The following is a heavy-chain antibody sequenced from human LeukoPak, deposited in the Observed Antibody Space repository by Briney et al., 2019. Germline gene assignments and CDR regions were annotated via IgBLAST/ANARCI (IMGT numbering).Heavy chain of an antibody. Sequence: PSETLSLTCTVSGGSISSGGYYWSWIRQHPGKGLEWIGYIYYSGSTYYNPSLKSRVTISVDTSKNQFSLKLSSVTAADTAVYYCARDHPSYDSSGLFDIWGQGTMVTVSS. CDR1: GGSISSGGYY. CDR2: IYYSGST. V-gene: IGHV4-31*03. CDR3: ARDHPSYDSSGLFDI. D-gene: IGHD3-22*01. J-gene: IGHJ3*02.